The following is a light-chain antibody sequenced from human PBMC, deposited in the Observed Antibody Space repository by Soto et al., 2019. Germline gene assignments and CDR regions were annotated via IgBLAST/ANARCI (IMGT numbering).Light chain of an antibody. J-gene: IGKJ1*01. CDR2: GAS. Sequence: EIVMTQSPATLSVSPGERATLSCRASQSVSSNLAWYQQKPCQAPRLLIYGASTRATGIPARFSGSGSGTEFTLTISSLQPDDFATYYCQQYNSYRTFGQGTKVDIK. CDR1: QSVSSN. CDR3: QQYNSYRT. V-gene: IGKV3-15*01.